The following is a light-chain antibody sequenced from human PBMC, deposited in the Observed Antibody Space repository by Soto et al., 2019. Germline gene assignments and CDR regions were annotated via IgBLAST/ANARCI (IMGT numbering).Light chain of an antibody. CDR3: QKYSSVIT. CDR1: QGISNF. J-gene: IGKJ5*01. CDR2: AAS. V-gene: IGKV1-27*01. Sequence: DIQMTQSPSSLSASLGDRVTITCRASQGISNFLAWYQQKPGKVPKLLISAASTLQSGVPSRFSGSGSGTDFTLTITSLQPEDVATYYCQKYSSVITFGQGTRLEI.